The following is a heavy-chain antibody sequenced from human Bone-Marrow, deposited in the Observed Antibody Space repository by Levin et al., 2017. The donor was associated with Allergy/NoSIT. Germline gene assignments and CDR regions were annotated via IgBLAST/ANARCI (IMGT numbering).Heavy chain of an antibody. Sequence: SCAASGFTFSSYEMNWVRQAPGKGLEWVSYISSSGSTIYYADSVKGRFTISRDNAKNSLYLQMNSLRAEDTAVYYCARSGDYDFWSGYFPPFDPWGQGTLVTVSS. J-gene: IGHJ5*02. D-gene: IGHD3-3*01. CDR1: GFTFSSYE. CDR2: ISSSGSTI. CDR3: ARSGDYDFWSGYFPPFDP. V-gene: IGHV3-48*03.